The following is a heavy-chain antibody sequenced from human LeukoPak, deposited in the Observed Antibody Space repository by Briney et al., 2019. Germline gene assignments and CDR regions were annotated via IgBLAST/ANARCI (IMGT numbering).Heavy chain of an antibody. V-gene: IGHV1-69*04. CDR3: ARGGYYGCSGGSCYFDAFDI. Sequence: ASVTVSCKASGGTFSSYAISWVRQAPGQGLEWMGRIIPILGIANYAQKFQGRVTITADKSTSTAYMELSSLRSEDTAVYYCARGGYYGCSGGSCYFDAFDIWGQGTMVTVSS. D-gene: IGHD2-15*01. CDR1: GGTFSSYA. CDR2: IIPILGIA. J-gene: IGHJ3*02.